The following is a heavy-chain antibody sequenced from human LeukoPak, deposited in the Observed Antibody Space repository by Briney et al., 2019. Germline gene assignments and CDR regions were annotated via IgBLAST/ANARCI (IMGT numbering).Heavy chain of an antibody. J-gene: IGHJ4*02. CDR3: ARARLVVTALDY. CDR2: ISGSGGST. CDR1: GFTFSSYA. D-gene: IGHD2-21*02. Sequence: GGSLRLSCAASGFTFSSYAMSWVRQAPGKGLEWVSAISGSGGSTYYADSVKGRFTISRDNSKNTLYLQMNSLRAEDTAVYSCARARLVVTALDYWGQGTLVTVSS. V-gene: IGHV3-23*01.